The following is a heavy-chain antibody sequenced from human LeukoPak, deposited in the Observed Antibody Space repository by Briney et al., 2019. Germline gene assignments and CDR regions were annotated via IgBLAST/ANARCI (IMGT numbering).Heavy chain of an antibody. V-gene: IGHV1-3*01. D-gene: IGHD2-15*01. CDR2: MNAGNGNT. J-gene: IGHJ6*03. Sequence: GASVKVSCKASGYIFTDYAIHWLRQAPGQRPEWMGWMNAGNGNTKYSQKFQGRNTLIRDTSAATAYMELSSLTHDDLAVYYCARGRGRSGSNRDFYYYYYMDVWGKGTTVTVSS. CDR1: GYIFTDYA. CDR3: ARGRGRSGSNRDFYYYYYMDV.